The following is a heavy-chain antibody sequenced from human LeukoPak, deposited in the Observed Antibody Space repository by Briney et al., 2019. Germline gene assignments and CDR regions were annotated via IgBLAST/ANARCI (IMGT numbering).Heavy chain of an antibody. CDR3: ASLCSSTSCYSFMDV. J-gene: IGHJ6*03. V-gene: IGHV4-34*01. D-gene: IGHD2-2*01. Sequence: PSETLSLTCAVYGGSFSGYYWSWIRQPPGKGLEWIGEINHSGSTNYNPSLKSRVTISVDTSKNQFSLKLSSVTAADTAVYYCASLCSSTSCYSFMDVWGKGTTVTISS. CDR2: INHSGST. CDR1: GGSFSGYY.